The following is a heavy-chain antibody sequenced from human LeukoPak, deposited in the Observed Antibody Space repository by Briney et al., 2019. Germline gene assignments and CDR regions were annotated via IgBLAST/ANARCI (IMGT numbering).Heavy chain of an antibody. CDR2: IIPIFGTA. CDR3: ASHYGEGYYYYYMDV. V-gene: IGHV1-69*05. Sequence: SVKVSCKASGGTFSSYAISWVRQAPGQGLEWMGGIIPIFGTANYAQKFQGRVTITTDESMSTAYMELSSLRSEDTAVYYCASHYGEGYYYYYMDVWGKGTTVTVSS. D-gene: IGHD4-17*01. J-gene: IGHJ6*03. CDR1: GGTFSSYA.